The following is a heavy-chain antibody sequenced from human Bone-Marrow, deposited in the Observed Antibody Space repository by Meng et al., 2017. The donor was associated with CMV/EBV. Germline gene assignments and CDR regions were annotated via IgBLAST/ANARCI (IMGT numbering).Heavy chain of an antibody. CDR2: ISSSCSTI. V-gene: IGHV3-11*04. D-gene: IGHD3-10*01. J-gene: IGHJ6*02. Sequence: GGSLRLSCTASGFTFSDFYMSWIRQAPGKGLEWVSYISSSCSTIYYADPVKGRFTISRDNAKNSLYLQMNSLRAEDTAVYYCARAGYYYGMDVWGQGTTVTVSS. CDR1: GFTFSDFY. CDR3: ARAGYYYGMDV.